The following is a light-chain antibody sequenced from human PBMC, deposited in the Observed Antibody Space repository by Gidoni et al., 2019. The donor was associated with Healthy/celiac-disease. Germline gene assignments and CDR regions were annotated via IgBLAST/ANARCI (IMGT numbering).Light chain of an antibody. Sequence: SYELTQPPSVSVSPGQTARITCSGDALPKQYAYWYQQKPGQAPVLVIYKDSERPSGIPDRFSGSSSGTTVTLTISGVQAEDEADYYCQSVDSSGTYRVFGGGTKLTVL. CDR1: ALPKQY. CDR3: QSVDSSGTYRV. J-gene: IGLJ3*02. CDR2: KDS. V-gene: IGLV3-25*03.